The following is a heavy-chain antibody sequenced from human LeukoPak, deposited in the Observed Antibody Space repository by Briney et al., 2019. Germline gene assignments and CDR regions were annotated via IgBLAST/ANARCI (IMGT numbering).Heavy chain of an antibody. CDR2: IYYSGST. J-gene: IGHJ4*02. V-gene: IGHV4-39*07. CDR1: GGSISSSSYY. CDR3: AKWELRAFDY. Sequence: SETLSLTCTVSGGSISSSSYYWGWIRQPPGKGLEWIGSIYYSGSTYYNPSLKSRVTISVDTSKNQFSLKLSSVTAADTAVYYCAKWELRAFDYWGQGTLVTVSS. D-gene: IGHD1-26*01.